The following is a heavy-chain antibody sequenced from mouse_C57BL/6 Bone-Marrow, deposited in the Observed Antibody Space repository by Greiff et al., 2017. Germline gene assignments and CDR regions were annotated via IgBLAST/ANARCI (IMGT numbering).Heavy chain of an antibody. J-gene: IGHJ2*01. CDR1: GYTFTSYW. CDR3: ARYDYDGTSFDY. Sequence: QVQLQQPGAELVRPGSSVKLSCKASGYTFTSYWMHWVKQRPIQGLEWIGNIDPSDSETHYNQQLKDKATLTVDKSSSTAYMQLSSLTSVDSAVYYCARYDYDGTSFDYWGQGTTLTVSS. V-gene: IGHV1-52*01. D-gene: IGHD2-4*01. CDR2: IDPSDSET.